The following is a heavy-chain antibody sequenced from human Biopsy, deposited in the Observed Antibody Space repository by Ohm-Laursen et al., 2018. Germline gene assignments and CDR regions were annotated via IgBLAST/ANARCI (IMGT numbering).Heavy chain of an antibody. CDR2: IIPILRKT. CDR1: TGTFTSYG. D-gene: IGHD2-2*01. Sequence: SSVNVSCKAPTGTFTSYGIIWVRQAPGQGLEWMGRIIPILRKTAYAQTFLGRVTITANSPTSTVDMELTSLTSDDTAVYFCAREAIGYQLPCDDWGQGTLVTVSS. CDR3: AREAIGYQLPCDD. J-gene: IGHJ4*02. V-gene: IGHV1-69*04.